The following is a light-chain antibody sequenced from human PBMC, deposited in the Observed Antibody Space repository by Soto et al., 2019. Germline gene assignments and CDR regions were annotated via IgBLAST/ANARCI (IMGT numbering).Light chain of an antibody. CDR1: QGISNY. CDR3: QNYNSAPLT. J-gene: IGKJ4*01. V-gene: IGKV1-27*01. Sequence: DIQMTQSPSSLSAFVGDEVTITCRASQGISNYLAWYQQRPGKVPKLLIYAASTLQPGVPSRFSGSGSGTDFALTISSLQPEDVATYYCQNYNSAPLTFGGGTKVAIK. CDR2: AAS.